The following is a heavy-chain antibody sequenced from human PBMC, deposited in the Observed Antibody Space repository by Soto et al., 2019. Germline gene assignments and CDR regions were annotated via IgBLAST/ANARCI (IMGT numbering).Heavy chain of an antibody. CDR3: AKDGYNSAWYPTPV. CDR2: ISVSGGST. Sequence: EVQLLESGGGLVQPGGSLRLSCAASGFTFSSYAMSWVRQAPGKGLVWLSAISVSGGSTYFADSVKGRFTISRDNSKNTLYLQMNSLRAEDTAVYYCAKDGYNSAWYPTPVWGQGTTVTVSS. D-gene: IGHD6-19*01. CDR1: GFTFSSYA. J-gene: IGHJ6*02. V-gene: IGHV3-23*01.